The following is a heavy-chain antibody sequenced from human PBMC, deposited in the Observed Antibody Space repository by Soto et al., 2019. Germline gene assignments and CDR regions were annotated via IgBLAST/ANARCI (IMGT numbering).Heavy chain of an antibody. CDR2: IYYSGST. V-gene: IGHV4-30-4*01. Sequence: QVQLQESGPGLVKPSQTLSLTCTVSGGSISSGDYYWSWIRQPPGKGLEWIGYIYYSGSTYYNPSLTSRVTISVDTSKNQFSLKLSSVTAADTAVYYCARGGDDGSGSYLPYYYYGMDVWGQGTTVTVSS. CDR1: GGSISSGDYY. CDR3: ARGGDDGSGSYLPYYYYGMDV. J-gene: IGHJ6*02. D-gene: IGHD3-10*01.